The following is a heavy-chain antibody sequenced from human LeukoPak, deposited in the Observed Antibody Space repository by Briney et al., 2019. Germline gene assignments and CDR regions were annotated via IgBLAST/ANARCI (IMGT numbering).Heavy chain of an antibody. CDR1: GGSFSGYY. CDR2: INHSGST. CDR3: AGIVVVAATTWVRFQH. V-gene: IGHV4-34*01. D-gene: IGHD2-15*01. J-gene: IGHJ1*01. Sequence: SETLSLTCAVYGGSFSGYYWSWIRQPPGKGLEWIGEINHSGSTNYNPSLKSRVTISVDTSKNQFSLKLSSVTAADTAVYYCAGIVVVAATTWVRFQHWGQGTLVTVSS.